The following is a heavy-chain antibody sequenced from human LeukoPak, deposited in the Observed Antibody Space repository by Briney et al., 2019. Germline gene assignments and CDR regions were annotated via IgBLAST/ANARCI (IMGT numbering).Heavy chain of an antibody. Sequence: ASVKVSCKASGYTFAIYGISWVRQAPGQGLQWMAWISPYDGDTNYAQNFEGRVTMTTETSTSTAYMELRSLRSDDTAIYYCARDYCTRGGDCYKEDLFDPWGQGTLVTVSS. CDR2: ISPYDGDT. D-gene: IGHD2-21*02. J-gene: IGHJ5*02. V-gene: IGHV1-18*01. CDR1: GYTFAIYG. CDR3: ARDYCTRGGDCYKEDLFDP.